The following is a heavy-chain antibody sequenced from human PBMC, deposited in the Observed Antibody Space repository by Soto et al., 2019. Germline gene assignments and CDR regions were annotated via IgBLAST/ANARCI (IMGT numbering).Heavy chain of an antibody. Sequence: QVQLVEPGGGVVQPGGSLGVYCEASGFTFSGYAMHWVRQAPGKGLEWVAFISYDGSLKYYADSVKGRFTTSRDNSQNTLYLQMNSLRPEDTAVYYCARDVPLGHWGQGALVTVSS. CDR3: ARDVPLGH. V-gene: IGHV3-30-3*01. J-gene: IGHJ4*02. D-gene: IGHD3-16*01. CDR1: GFTFSGYA. CDR2: ISYDGSLK.